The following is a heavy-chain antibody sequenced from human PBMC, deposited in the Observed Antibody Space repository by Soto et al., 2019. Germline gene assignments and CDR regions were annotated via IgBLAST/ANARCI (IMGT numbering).Heavy chain of an antibody. V-gene: IGHV3-33*01. D-gene: IGHD5-12*01. Sequence: WVRQAPGKGLEWVAVIWYDGSNKYYADSVKGRFTISRDNSKNTLYLQMNSLGAEDTAVYYCARDLVAYYFDYWGQGTLVTVSS. J-gene: IGHJ4*02. CDR3: ARDLVAYYFDY. CDR2: IWYDGSNK.